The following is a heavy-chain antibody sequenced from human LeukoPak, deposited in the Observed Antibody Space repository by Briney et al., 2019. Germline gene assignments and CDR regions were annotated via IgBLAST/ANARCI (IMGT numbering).Heavy chain of an antibody. CDR2: INHSGST. J-gene: IGHJ4*02. D-gene: IGHD2-15*01. V-gene: IGHV4-34*01. CDR1: GGSFSGYY. CDR3: ARKNVVVVAATLLNYFDY. Sequence: SETLSLTCAVYGGSFSGYYWSWLRQPPGKGLEWRGEINHSGSTNYNPSLKSRVTISVDTSKNQFSLKLSSVTAADTAVYYCARKNVVVVAATLLNYFDYWGQGTLVTVSS.